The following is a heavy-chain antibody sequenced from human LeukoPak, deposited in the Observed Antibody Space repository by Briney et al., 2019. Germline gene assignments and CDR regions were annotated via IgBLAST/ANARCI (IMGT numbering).Heavy chain of an antibody. D-gene: IGHD2-15*01. V-gene: IGHV3-48*04. CDR1: GFTFSSYA. CDR3: ARGADGVSSNSRGWFDP. CDR2: ISSSGSTI. Sequence: GRSLRLSCAASGFTFSSYAMHWVRQAPGKGLEWVSYISSSGSTIYYADSVKGRFTISRDNAKNSLYLQMNSLRAEDTAVYSCARGADGVSSNSRGWFDPWGQGTLVTVSS. J-gene: IGHJ5*02.